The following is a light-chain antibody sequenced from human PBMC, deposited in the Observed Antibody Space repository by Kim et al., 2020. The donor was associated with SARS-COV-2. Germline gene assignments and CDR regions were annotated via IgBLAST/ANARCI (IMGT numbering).Light chain of an antibody. CDR3: QQYGSPPQT. CDR1: QSVSTNY. CDR2: NAS. Sequence: SPGERPTLSCRASQSVSTNYLAWYQQKFGQAPRLIIYNASFRASGIPDRFSGRGSGTDFVLTISRLEPEDFGVYFCQQYGSPPQTFGQGTKVDIK. J-gene: IGKJ1*01. V-gene: IGKV3-20*01.